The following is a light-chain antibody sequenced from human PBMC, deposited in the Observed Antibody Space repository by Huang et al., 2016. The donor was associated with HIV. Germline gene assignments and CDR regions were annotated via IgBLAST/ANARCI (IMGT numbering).Light chain of an antibody. Sequence: DIVMTQSPDSLVVSLGERATINCPSSQIISYNSNNKHYLAWYQQKPGQPPKLLIYGASTRESGVPDRFTGSGSGTDFTLTISSLQAEDVAVYYCQQYYITPLTFGGGTKVEI. J-gene: IGKJ4*01. CDR2: GAS. CDR1: QIISYNSNNKHY. CDR3: QQYYITPLT. V-gene: IGKV4-1*01.